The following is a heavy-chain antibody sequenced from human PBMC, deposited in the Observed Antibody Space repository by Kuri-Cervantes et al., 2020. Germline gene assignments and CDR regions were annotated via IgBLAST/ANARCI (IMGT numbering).Heavy chain of an antibody. J-gene: IGHJ4*02. V-gene: IGHV3-21*01. Sequence: GESLKISCAASGFTFDDYAMHWVRQAPGKGLEWVSSISSSSSYIYYADSVKGRFTISRDNAKNSLYLQMNSLRAEDTAVYYCARDQVPYSGYDSPFDYWGQGTLVTVSS. CDR1: GFTFDDYA. CDR3: ARDQVPYSGYDSPFDY. CDR2: ISSSSSYI. D-gene: IGHD5-12*01.